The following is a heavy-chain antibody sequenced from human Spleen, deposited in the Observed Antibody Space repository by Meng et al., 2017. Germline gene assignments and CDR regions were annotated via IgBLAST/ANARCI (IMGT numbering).Heavy chain of an antibody. CDR1: GFTFDDYA. J-gene: IGHJ6*02. CDR3: ARGRWGTRHYYGMDV. D-gene: IGHD3-16*01. CDR2: INSDGSST. Sequence: GGSLRLSCAASGFTFDDYAMHWVRQAPGKGLVWVSRINSDGSSTSYADSVKGRFTISRDNAKNTLYLQMNSLRAEDTAVYYCARGRWGTRHYYGMDVWGQGTTVTVSS. V-gene: IGHV3-74*01.